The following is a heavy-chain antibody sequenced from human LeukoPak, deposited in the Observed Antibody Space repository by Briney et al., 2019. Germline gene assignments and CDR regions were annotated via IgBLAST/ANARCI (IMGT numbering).Heavy chain of an antibody. CDR1: GGSFGGYY. CDR2: INHSGST. CDR3: ARAASLGYCSSTSCYAPPGYFQH. J-gene: IGHJ1*01. D-gene: IGHD2-2*01. Sequence: SETLSPTCAVYGGSFGGYYWSWIRQPPGKGLEWIGEINHSGSTNYNPSLKSRVTISVDTSKNQFSLKLSSVTAADTAVYYCARAASLGYCSSTSCYAPPGYFQHWGQGTLVTVSS. V-gene: IGHV4-34*01.